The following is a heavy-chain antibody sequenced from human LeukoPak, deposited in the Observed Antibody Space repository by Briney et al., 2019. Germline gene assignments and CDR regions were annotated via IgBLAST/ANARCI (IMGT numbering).Heavy chain of an antibody. CDR3: ARDRDSSGWYGQAVFDY. V-gene: IGHV3-48*04. CDR1: GFTFSSYS. J-gene: IGHJ4*02. Sequence: GGSLRLSCAASGFTFSSYSMNWVRQAPGKGLEWVSYISSSSSTIYYADSVKGRFTISRDNAKNSLYLQMNSLRAEDTAVYYCARDRDSSGWYGQAVFDYWGQGTLVTVSS. D-gene: IGHD6-19*01. CDR2: ISSSSSTI.